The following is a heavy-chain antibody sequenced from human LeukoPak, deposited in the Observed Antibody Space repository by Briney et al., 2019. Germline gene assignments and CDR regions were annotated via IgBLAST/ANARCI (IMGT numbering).Heavy chain of an antibody. Sequence: GGSLRLSCAASGFTFSSYGMHWVRQAPGKGLEWVAVISYDGSNKYYADSVKGRFTISRDNSKNTLYLQMNSLRAEDTAVYYCAKGRVGANGYYYYGMDVWGQGTTVTVSS. CDR3: AKGRVGANGYYYYGMDV. CDR1: GFTFSSYG. J-gene: IGHJ6*02. CDR2: ISYDGSNK. D-gene: IGHD1-26*01. V-gene: IGHV3-30*18.